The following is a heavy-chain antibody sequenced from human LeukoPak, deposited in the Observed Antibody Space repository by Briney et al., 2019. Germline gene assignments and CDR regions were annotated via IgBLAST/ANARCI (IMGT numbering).Heavy chain of an antibody. J-gene: IGHJ4*02. CDR2: ISSDGNTK. CDR3: ARWLAPFDY. V-gene: IGHV3-30-3*01. CDR1: GFTFSSYA. Sequence: PGGSLRLSCAASGFTFSSYAMHWVRQAPGKGLEWVTVISSDGNTKRYADSMKGRITISRDNSKNTLYLQMNSLRAEDTAVYYCARWLAPFDYWGQGTLVTVSS. D-gene: IGHD6-19*01.